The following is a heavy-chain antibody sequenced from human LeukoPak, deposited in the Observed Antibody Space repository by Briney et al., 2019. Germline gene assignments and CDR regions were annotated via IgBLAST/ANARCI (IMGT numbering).Heavy chain of an antibody. CDR1: GYTFTSYA. CDR3: AVEVLLKARGAFDI. Sequence: GASVKVSCKASGYTFTSYAMHWVRQAPGQRLEWMGWISAGNGNTKYSQKFQGRVTITRDTSASTAYMELSSLRSEDTAVYYCAVEVLLKARGAFDIWGQGTMVTVSS. V-gene: IGHV1-3*01. D-gene: IGHD3-10*01. CDR2: ISAGNGNT. J-gene: IGHJ3*02.